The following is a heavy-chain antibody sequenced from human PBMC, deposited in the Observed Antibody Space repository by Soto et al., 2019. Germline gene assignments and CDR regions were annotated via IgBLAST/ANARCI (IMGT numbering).Heavy chain of an antibody. Sequence: EVQLVESGGGLVRPGRSLRLSCAASGFTFDDYAMHWVRQAPGKGLEWVSGISWNSGSIGYADSVKGRFTISRDNAKNSLYLQMNSLRAEDTALYYCAKVSASYSSSWFYFDYWGQGTLVTVSS. CDR1: GFTFDDYA. CDR2: ISWNSGSI. J-gene: IGHJ4*02. D-gene: IGHD6-13*01. V-gene: IGHV3-9*01. CDR3: AKVSASYSSSWFYFDY.